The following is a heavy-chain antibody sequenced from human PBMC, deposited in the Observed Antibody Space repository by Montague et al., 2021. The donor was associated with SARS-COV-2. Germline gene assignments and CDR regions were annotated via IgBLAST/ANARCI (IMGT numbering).Heavy chain of an antibody. J-gene: IGHJ4*02. CDR1: GVSITSCY. CDR2: IYAGGST. Sequence: SETLSLTCSISGVSITSCYWSWVRQPAGKGLEWIGHIYAGGSTNYSPSLKSRVRLSIDNPKNQFSLKLESLTAADTAVYYCVRDGGNWYYFDYWGQGALVTVSS. V-gene: IGHV4-4*07. CDR3: VRDGGNWYYFDY. D-gene: IGHD3-16*01.